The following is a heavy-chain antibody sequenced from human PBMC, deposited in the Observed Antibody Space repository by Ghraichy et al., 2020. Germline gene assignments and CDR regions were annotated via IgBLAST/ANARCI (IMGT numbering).Heavy chain of an antibody. CDR2: ISSSSSYI. CDR3: AREYCSSTSCYGYYYYGMDV. V-gene: IGHV3-21*01. CDR1: GFTFSSYS. J-gene: IGHJ6*01. D-gene: IGHD2-2*01. Sequence: GGSLRLSCAASGFTFSSYSMNWVRQAPGKGLEWVSSISSSSSYIYYADSVKGRFTISRDNAKNSLYLQMNSLRAEDTAVYYCAREYCSSTSCYGYYYYGMDVWGQGTTVTVSS.